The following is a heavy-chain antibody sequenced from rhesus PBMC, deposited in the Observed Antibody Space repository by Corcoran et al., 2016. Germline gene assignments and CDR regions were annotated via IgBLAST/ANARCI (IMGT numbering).Heavy chain of an antibody. Sequence: QVQLQESGPGVVKPSETLSLTCAVSGGSISGGYDWSWIRQPPGKGLDWIGYIYGSRGSNNYNPYLKNRVTILKDASKNEFSLRLSSVTAADTAVYYCARDRAVAGRFDYWGQGVLVTVSS. V-gene: IGHV4-76*01. CDR1: GGSISGGYD. CDR3: ARDRAVAGRFDY. J-gene: IGHJ4*01. CDR2: IYGSRGSN. D-gene: IGHD6-31*01.